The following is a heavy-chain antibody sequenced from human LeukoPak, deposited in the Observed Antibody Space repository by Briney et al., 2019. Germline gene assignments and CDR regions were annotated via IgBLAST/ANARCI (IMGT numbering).Heavy chain of an antibody. CDR1: GGSFSDYY. V-gene: IGHV4-34*01. CDR2: INHSGST. D-gene: IGHD1-26*01. J-gene: IGHJ3*02. Sequence: SETLSLTCAVYGGSFSDYYWSRIRQPPGKGLEWIGEINHSGSTSYKPSLKSRLTISLDTSKNQFSLKLSSVTAADTAVYYCGRVGGSGTYWDAFDIWGQGTVVTVSS. CDR3: GRVGGSGTYWDAFDI.